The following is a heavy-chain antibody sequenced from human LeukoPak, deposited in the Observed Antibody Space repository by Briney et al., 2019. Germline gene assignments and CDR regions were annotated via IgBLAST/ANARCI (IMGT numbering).Heavy chain of an antibody. V-gene: IGHV3-15*01. D-gene: IGHD3/OR15-3a*01. CDR1: GFTFSNAW. CDR3: SKTQPLDAGGTSLDS. Sequence: PGGSLRLSCAASGFTFSNAWMSWVRQAPGKGLEWVGRIKFKTDGGTTDYAAPVKGRFIISRDDSKNTLYLQMNSLENEDTAVYYCSKTQPLDAGGTSLDSGGRGTLVPVPS. J-gene: IGHJ4*02. CDR2: IKFKTDGGTT.